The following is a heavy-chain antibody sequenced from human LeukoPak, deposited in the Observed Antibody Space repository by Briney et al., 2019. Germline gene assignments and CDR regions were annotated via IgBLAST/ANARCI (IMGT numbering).Heavy chain of an antibody. Sequence: SETLSLTCTVSGVSINGYYWSWIRQPPGKGLEWIGEINHSGSTNYNPSLKSRVTISVDTSKNQFSLKLSSVTAADTAVYYCAGRLSEAGTGGSPQSYWGQGTLVTVSS. CDR2: INHSGST. V-gene: IGHV4-34*01. CDR1: GVSINGYY. CDR3: AGRLSEAGTGGSPQSY. J-gene: IGHJ4*02. D-gene: IGHD1-14*01.